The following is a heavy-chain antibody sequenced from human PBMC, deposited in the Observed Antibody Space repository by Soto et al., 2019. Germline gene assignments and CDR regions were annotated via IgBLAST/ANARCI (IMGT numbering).Heavy chain of an antibody. CDR3: AKDSISGEKNFDY. V-gene: IGHV3-23*01. CDR2: ISGSGGST. D-gene: IGHD3-10*02. J-gene: IGHJ4*02. CDR1: GFTFSSYA. Sequence: GGSLRLACVASGFTFSSYAMSWVRQAPGKGLEWVSAISGSGGSTYYADSVKGRFTISRDNSKNTLYLQMNSLRAGDTAVYYCAKDSISGEKNFDYWGQGTLVTVSS.